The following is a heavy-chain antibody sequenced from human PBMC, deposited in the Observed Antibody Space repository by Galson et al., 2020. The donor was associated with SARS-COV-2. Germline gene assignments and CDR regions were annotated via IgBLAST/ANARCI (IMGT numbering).Heavy chain of an antibody. J-gene: IGHJ4*02. Sequence: GGSLRLSCAASGFTFSDYSMNWVRQAPGEGLEWVSSISSSSRYIYYADSVKGRFTISRDNSKNSLYLQVNSLRAEDTAVYYCARDRGITGTTSGDYWGQGTLVTVSS. V-gene: IGHV3-21*01. D-gene: IGHD1-20*01. CDR2: ISSSSRYI. CDR1: GFTFSDYS. CDR3: ARDRGITGTTSGDY.